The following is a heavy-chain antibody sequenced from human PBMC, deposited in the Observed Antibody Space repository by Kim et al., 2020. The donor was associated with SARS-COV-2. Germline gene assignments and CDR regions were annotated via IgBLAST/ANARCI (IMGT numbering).Heavy chain of an antibody. V-gene: IGHV4-4*02. J-gene: IGHJ4*02. CDR2: IYHSGST. Sequence: SETLSLTCAVSGGSISSSNWWSWVRQPPGKGLEWIGEIYHSGSTNYNPSLKSRVTISVDKSKNQFSLKLSSVTAADTAVYYCARDLFNLENYDILTGPFDYWGQGTLVTVSS. CDR3: ARDLFNLENYDILTGPFDY. CDR1: GGSISSSNW. D-gene: IGHD3-9*01.